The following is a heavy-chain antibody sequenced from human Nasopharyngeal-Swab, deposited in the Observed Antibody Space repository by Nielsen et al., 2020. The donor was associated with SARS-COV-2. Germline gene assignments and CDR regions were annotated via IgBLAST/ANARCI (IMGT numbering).Heavy chain of an antibody. Sequence: APGKGLEWVSSISSSSSYIYYADSVKGRFTISRDNAKNSLYLQMNSLRAEDTAVYYCARDISPYCSSTSCYGPFYYYYGMDVWGQGTTVTVSS. J-gene: IGHJ6*02. CDR2: ISSSSSYI. CDR3: ARDISPYCSSTSCYGPFYYYYGMDV. D-gene: IGHD2-2*01. V-gene: IGHV3-21*01.